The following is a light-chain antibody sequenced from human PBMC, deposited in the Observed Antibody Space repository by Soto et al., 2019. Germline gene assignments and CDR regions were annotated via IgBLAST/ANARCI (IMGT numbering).Light chain of an antibody. Sequence: QAVVTQEPSLTVSPGETVTLTCGSSTGTVTSGHYPYWFQQRPGQAPTTLIYDTTNKYSWTPDRFSGSLLGGKAALTLSGAQPEDEGDYYCSLLSSGHRRVFGTGTKLTVL. CDR1: TGTVTSGHY. V-gene: IGLV7-46*01. J-gene: IGLJ1*01. CDR3: SLLSSGHRRV. CDR2: DTT.